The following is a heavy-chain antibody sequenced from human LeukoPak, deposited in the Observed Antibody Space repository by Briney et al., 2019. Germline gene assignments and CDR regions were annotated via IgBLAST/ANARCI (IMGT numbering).Heavy chain of an antibody. J-gene: IGHJ4*02. V-gene: IGHV3-30*02. Sequence: GGSLRLSCASCGYTFSSYGMHWVRQAPGKGLEGVAFIRYDGSNKYYADSVKGRFTISRDNSKNTLYLQMNSLRAEDTAVYYCAKDSTAMGDFDYWGQGTLVTVSS. CDR1: GYTFSSYG. D-gene: IGHD5-18*01. CDR3: AKDSTAMGDFDY. CDR2: IRYDGSNK.